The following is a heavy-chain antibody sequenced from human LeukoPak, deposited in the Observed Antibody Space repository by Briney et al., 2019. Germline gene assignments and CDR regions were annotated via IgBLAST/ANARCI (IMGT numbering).Heavy chain of an antibody. CDR2: IIPILGIA. CDR3: ARDLPYCSSTSCQGGGAFDI. D-gene: IGHD2-2*01. J-gene: IGHJ3*02. Sequence: SVKVSCKASGGTFSSYTISWVRQALGQGLEWMGRIIPILGIANYAQKFQGRVTITADKSTSTAYMELSSLRSEDTAVYYCARDLPYCSSTSCQGGGAFDIWGQGTMVTVSS. CDR1: GGTFSSYT. V-gene: IGHV1-69*04.